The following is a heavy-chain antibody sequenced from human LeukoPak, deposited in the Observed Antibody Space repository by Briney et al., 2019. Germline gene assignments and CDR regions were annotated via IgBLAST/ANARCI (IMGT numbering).Heavy chain of an antibody. CDR2: INHSGST. CDR3: ARSGTAAVMFDP. Sequence: SETLSLTCAVYGGSFSGYYWSWIRQPPGKGLEWIGEINHSGSTNYNPSLKSRVTISVDTSKNQFSLKLSSVTAADTAVYYCARSGTAAVMFDPWGQGTLVTVSS. V-gene: IGHV4-34*01. CDR1: GGSFSGYY. D-gene: IGHD6-13*01. J-gene: IGHJ5*02.